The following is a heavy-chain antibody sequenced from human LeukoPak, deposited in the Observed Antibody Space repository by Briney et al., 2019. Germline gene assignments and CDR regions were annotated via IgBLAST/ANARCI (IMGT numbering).Heavy chain of an antibody. CDR1: GFSLDGYA. CDR3: ARKDYFDY. Sequence: GGSLRLSCAAPGFSLDGYAMHWVRQAPGKGLEWVANIKQDGSEKYYVDSVKGRFTISRDNAKNSLYLQMNSLRAEDTAVYYRARKDYFDYWGQGTLVTVSS. CDR2: IKQDGSEK. V-gene: IGHV3-7*01. J-gene: IGHJ4*02.